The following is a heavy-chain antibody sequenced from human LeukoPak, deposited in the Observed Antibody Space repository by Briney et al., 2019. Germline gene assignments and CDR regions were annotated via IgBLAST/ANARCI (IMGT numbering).Heavy chain of an antibody. J-gene: IGHJ4*02. Sequence: GGFLRLSCAASVFTFSSYTMSWVRHAPRKGLEWVLGISGSGDNTYYADLVKGRFTISRDNSKNTLYVQVNSLGTEDTAAYYCAKGSYYDSSGSFYFDYWGQGTLVTVSS. CDR2: ISGSGDNT. CDR3: AKGSYYDSSGSFYFDY. V-gene: IGHV3-23*01. D-gene: IGHD3-22*01. CDR1: VFTFSSYT.